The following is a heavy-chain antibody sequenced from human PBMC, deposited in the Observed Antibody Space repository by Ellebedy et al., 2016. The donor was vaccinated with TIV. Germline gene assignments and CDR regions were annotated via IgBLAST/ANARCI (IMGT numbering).Heavy chain of an antibody. Sequence: GGSLRLSXAASGFTFTTYWMNWVRQAPGKGPEWVANISPDGSRKYYVDSVKGRFTISRDNAENSVYLQMNSLRAEDTAVYYCAKGGGAIQYYYDSSGTYWGQGTLVTVSS. CDR2: ISPDGSRK. D-gene: IGHD3-22*01. CDR1: GFTFTTYW. CDR3: AKGGGAIQYYYDSSGTY. V-gene: IGHV3-7*01. J-gene: IGHJ4*02.